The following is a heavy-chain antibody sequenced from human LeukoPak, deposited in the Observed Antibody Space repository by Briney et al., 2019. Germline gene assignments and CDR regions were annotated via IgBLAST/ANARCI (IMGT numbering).Heavy chain of an antibody. J-gene: IGHJ5*02. Sequence: GGSLRLSCAASGFSFINYWMSWVRQAPGKGLEWVANIKVDGSEKYYVDSVKGRFTISRDNAKNSLYLQMNSLRADDTAVYYCARDLGTWLDPWRQGTLVTVSS. CDR3: ARDLGTWLDP. D-gene: IGHD3/OR15-3a*01. V-gene: IGHV3-7*01. CDR1: GFSFINYW. CDR2: IKVDGSEK.